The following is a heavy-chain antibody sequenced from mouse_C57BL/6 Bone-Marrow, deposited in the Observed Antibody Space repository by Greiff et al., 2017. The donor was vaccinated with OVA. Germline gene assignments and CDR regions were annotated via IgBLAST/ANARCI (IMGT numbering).Heavy chain of an antibody. CDR3: ARELMMGFITTVVSYWYFDV. D-gene: IGHD1-1*01. J-gene: IGHJ1*03. CDR2: IDPSDSYT. Sequence: QVHVKQPGAELVMPGASVKLSCKASGYTFTSYWMHWVKQRPGHGLEWIGEIDPSDSYTNYNQKFKGKSTLTVDKSSSTAYVQRSSLTSEDSAVYYYARELMMGFITTVVSYWYFDVWGTGTTVTVSS. V-gene: IGHV1-69*01. CDR1: GYTFTSYW.